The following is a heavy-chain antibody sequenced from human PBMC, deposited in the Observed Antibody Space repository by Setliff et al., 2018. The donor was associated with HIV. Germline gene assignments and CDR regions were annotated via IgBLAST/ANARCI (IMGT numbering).Heavy chain of an antibody. D-gene: IGHD3-9*01. J-gene: IGHJ2*01. CDR3: ARGHYDILTGYFFDL. CDR1: GFNFITYY. V-gene: IGHV1-2*02. Sequence: ASVKVSCKASGFNFITYYMHWVRQAPGQGLEWMGLINPHSGSTDYAPKFQGRMTMTADTSITTAFMELSRLSSDDTALYYCARGHYDILTGYFFDLWGRGTLVTVSS. CDR2: INPHSGST.